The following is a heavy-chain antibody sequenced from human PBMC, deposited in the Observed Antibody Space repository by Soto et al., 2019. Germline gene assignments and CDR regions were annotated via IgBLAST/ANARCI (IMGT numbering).Heavy chain of an antibody. CDR3: ARASLPGPRPYYGMGV. V-gene: IGHV3-30-3*01. CDR2: ISDDGTNK. Sequence: GGSLRLSCAASGFSFSSYAMDWVRQAPGKGLEWVSLISDDGTNKYYADSVKGRFTISRDDSENTLYLQMDSLRAEDTALYFCARASLPGPRPYYGMGVWGQGTSVTVAS. CDR1: GFSFSSYA. J-gene: IGHJ6*02.